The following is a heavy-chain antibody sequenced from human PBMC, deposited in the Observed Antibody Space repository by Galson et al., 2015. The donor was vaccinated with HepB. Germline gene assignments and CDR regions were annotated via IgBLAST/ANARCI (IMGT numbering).Heavy chain of an antibody. J-gene: IGHJ4*02. CDR1: GFIFSSYA. CDR3: AKDWLIVVVTAIGLDY. Sequence: SLRHSCAASGFIFSSYAMSWVRQAPGKGLEWVSAISGSGGSTYYADSVKGRFTISRDNSKNTLYLQMNSLRAEDTAVYYCAKDWLIVVVTAIGLDYWGQGTLVTVSS. CDR2: ISGSGGST. V-gene: IGHV3-23*01. D-gene: IGHD2-21*02.